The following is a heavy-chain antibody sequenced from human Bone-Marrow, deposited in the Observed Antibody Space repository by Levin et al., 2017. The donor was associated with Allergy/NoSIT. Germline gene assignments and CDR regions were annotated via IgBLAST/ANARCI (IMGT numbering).Heavy chain of an antibody. D-gene: IGHD5-24*01. J-gene: IGHJ4*02. CDR1: GFTFSNYA. Sequence: GGSLRLSCAASGFTFSNYAMTWVRQAPGKGLEWVSSITGTGDSTYYADSVKGRFTISRDNSKNTLNLQMSSLSAEDTAIYYCAKEKQRNFDYWGQGTLVTVSS. CDR2: ITGTGDST. CDR3: AKEKQRNFDY. V-gene: IGHV3-23*01.